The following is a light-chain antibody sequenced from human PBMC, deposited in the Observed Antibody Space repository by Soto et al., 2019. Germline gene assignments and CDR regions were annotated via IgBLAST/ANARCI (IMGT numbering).Light chain of an antibody. Sequence: AIQMTQSPSSLSASVVDRVTITCRASQDMRNDLSWYQQKPGKAPNLLIYAASTLQIGVPSWFSGSGSGTDFTITITSLQPEDFATYYCLLGYNYPHTFGPGTKVDIK. CDR3: LLGYNYPHT. CDR1: QDMRND. V-gene: IGKV1-6*01. J-gene: IGKJ3*01. CDR2: AAS.